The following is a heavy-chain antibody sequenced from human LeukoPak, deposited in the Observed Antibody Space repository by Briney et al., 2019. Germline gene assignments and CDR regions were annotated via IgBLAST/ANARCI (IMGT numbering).Heavy chain of an antibody. CDR1: GFTFSSYA. CDR2: ISYDGSNK. CDR3: ARSYPRYSYGATTN. D-gene: IGHD5-18*01. J-gene: IGHJ4*02. V-gene: IGHV3-30*04. Sequence: GRSLRLSCAASGFTFSSYAMHWVRQAPGKGLEWVAVISYDGSNKYYADSVKGRFTISRDNSKNTLYLQMNSLRAEDTAVYYCARSYPRYSYGATTNWGQGTLVIVSS.